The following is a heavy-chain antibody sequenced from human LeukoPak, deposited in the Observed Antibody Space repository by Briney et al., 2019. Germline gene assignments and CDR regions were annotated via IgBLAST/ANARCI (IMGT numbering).Heavy chain of an antibody. Sequence: GGSLRLSCAASGFTFSSYAMGWVRQAPGKGLEWVSAISGSGGSTYYADSVKGRFTISRDNSKNTLYLQMNSLRAEDTAVYYCAKDLIVVVVAATPDYWGQGTLVTVSS. CDR2: ISGSGGST. J-gene: IGHJ4*02. D-gene: IGHD2-15*01. CDR3: AKDLIVVVVAATPDY. V-gene: IGHV3-23*01. CDR1: GFTFSSYA.